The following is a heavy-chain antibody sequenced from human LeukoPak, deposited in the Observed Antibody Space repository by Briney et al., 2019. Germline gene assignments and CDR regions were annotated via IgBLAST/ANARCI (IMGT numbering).Heavy chain of an antibody. CDR3: ARDQRYYDFWSGPADAFDI. CDR1: GGSISSYY. D-gene: IGHD3-3*01. CDR2: IYTSGST. Sequence: SETLSLTCTVSGGSISSYYWSWIRQPAGKGLEWIGRIYTSGSTNYNPSLKSRVTMSVDTSKNQFSLKLSSVTAADTAVYYCARDQRYYDFWSGPADAFDIWGQGTMVTGSS. V-gene: IGHV4-4*07. J-gene: IGHJ3*02.